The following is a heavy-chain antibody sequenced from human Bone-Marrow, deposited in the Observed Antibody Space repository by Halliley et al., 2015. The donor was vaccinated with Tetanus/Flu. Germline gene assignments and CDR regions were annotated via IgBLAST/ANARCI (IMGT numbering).Heavy chain of an antibody. V-gene: IGHV5-51*01. CDR3: AGVRRTSAPFHI. J-gene: IGHJ3*02. CDR2: VYPDDSET. Sequence: LEWMGGVYPDDSETRYSPSFQGQVSISADKSITTAYLQWSSLKASDTAMYFCAGVRRTSAPFHIWGQGTMVTVSS.